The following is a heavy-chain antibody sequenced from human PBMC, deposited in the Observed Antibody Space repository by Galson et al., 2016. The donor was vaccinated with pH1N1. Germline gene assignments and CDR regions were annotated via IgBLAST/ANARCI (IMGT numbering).Heavy chain of an antibody. D-gene: IGHD6-19*01. CDR2: IRSSRRDT. J-gene: IGHJ4*02. Sequence: SLRLSCAASGFSFSDYYMSWVRQAPGKGLEWVSYIRSSRRDTNYADSVKGRFSISRDNAKNLLFLQMNSLRAEDTAVYYCAREGVSVAAGFDLWGQGALVTVSP. CDR1: GFSFSDYY. V-gene: IGHV3-11*06. CDR3: AREGVSVAAGFDL.